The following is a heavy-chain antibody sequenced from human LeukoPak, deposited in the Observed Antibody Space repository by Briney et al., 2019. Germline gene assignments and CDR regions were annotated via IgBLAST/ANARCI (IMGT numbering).Heavy chain of an antibody. V-gene: IGHV3-9*01. CDR1: GFTFDDYA. J-gene: IGHJ3*02. Sequence: GGSLRLSCAASGFTFDDYAMHWVRHAPGKGLEWVSGISWNSGSIGYADSMKGRFTISRDNAKNSLYLQMNSLRAEDTALYYCAKDRGGITGAFDIWGQGTMVTVSS. CDR2: ISWNSGSI. D-gene: IGHD1-1*01. CDR3: AKDRGGITGAFDI.